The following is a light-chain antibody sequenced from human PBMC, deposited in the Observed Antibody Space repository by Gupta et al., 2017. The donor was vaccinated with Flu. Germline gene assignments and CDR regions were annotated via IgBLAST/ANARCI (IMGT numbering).Light chain of an antibody. V-gene: IGKV3-20*01. CDR3: HQDLHSHV. J-gene: IGKJ1*01. CDR2: GAS. CDR1: QTVSSPY. Sequence: DIVLTQSPGTLSLSPGERATLSCRASQTVSSPYLAWYQQKPGQAPRLLIYGASNRATGIPDRFGGSGSGTDFTLTSSRREPEDTAVYYWHQDLHSHVFGQGTKVEIK.